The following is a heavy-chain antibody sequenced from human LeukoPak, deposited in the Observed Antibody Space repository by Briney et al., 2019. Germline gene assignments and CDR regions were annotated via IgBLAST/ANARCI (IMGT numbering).Heavy chain of an antibody. D-gene: IGHD6-19*01. Sequence: GGSLRLSCAASEFIFSDYAMGWVRQAPGKGLEWVSTIDKTTYPTFYADSVKGRFTISRDNSKNIPYLQMNSLRTEDTAVYFCAKFEGATIPGWFNDYWGQGILVTVSS. CDR3: AKFEGATIPGWFNDY. CDR1: EFIFSDYA. V-gene: IGHV3-23*05. J-gene: IGHJ4*02. CDR2: IDKTTYPT.